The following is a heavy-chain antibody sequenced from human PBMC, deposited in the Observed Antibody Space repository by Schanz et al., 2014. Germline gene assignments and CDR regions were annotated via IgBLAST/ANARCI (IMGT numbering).Heavy chain of an antibody. Sequence: EPLVVESGGGLVHPGGSLRLSCAASGFTFSTYWMHWVRQAPGKGLVWVSHINSDGTTTTYADSVKGRFTISRDNAENTLYLQMNSLRVEDTAVYYCAKVAPAATYLDSWGLGTLVTVSS. D-gene: IGHD2-2*01. V-gene: IGHV3-74*01. CDR2: INSDGTTT. CDR3: AKVAPAATYLDS. J-gene: IGHJ4*02. CDR1: GFTFSTYW.